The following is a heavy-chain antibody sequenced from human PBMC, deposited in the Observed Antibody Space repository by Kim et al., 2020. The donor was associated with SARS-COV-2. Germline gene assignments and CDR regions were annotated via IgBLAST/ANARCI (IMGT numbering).Heavy chain of an antibody. D-gene: IGHD6-6*01. V-gene: IGHV4-34*01. CDR2: INHSGST. CDR3: AREYSTLPCGMDV. Sequence: SETLSLTCAVYGGSFSGYYWSWIRQPPGKGLEWIGEINHSGSTNYNPSLKSRVTISVDTSKNQFSLKLSSVTAADTAVYYCAREYSTLPCGMDVWGQGTTVTVSS. CDR1: GGSFSGYY. J-gene: IGHJ6*02.